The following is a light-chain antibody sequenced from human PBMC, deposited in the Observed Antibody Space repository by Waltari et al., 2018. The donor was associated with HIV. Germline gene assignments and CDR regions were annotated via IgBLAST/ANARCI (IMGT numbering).Light chain of an antibody. V-gene: IGKV6D-21*02. Sequence: EIVLTQSPDFQSVAPKERVTLTCRASQSIGRSLFWFHQKPHQSPKLLIKFVAQSISGVPSRFSGGGSETDFTLTISSLEPEDAAVYYCHQTRTVPWTFGQGTKVEI. J-gene: IGKJ1*01. CDR1: QSIGRS. CDR2: FVA. CDR3: HQTRTVPWT.